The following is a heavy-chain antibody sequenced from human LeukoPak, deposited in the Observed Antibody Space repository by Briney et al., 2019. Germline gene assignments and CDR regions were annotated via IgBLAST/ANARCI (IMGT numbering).Heavy chain of an antibody. J-gene: IGHJ4*02. CDR1: GYTFTSNY. D-gene: IGHD3-22*01. CDR3: ARDKAYDSSGISLAF. V-gene: IGHV1-46*01. Sequence: ASVKVSCKAFGYTFTSNYMHWVRQAPGHGLEWMGGTVPSFGTASYAQKFQGRVTITADTLTYTTYMELTSLRSEDTAVYYCARDKAYDSSGISLAFWGQGALVTVSS. CDR2: TVPSFGTA.